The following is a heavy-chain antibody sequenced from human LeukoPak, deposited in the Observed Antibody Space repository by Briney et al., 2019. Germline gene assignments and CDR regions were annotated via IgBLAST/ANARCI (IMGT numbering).Heavy chain of an antibody. CDR2: INPNSGGT. V-gene: IGHV1-2*02. J-gene: IGHJ6*03. D-gene: IGHD6-13*01. CDR1: GGTFSSYA. Sequence: ASVKVSCKASGGTFSSYAISWVRQAPGQGLEWMGWINPNSGGTNYAQKFQGRVTMTRDTSISTAYMELSRLRSDDTAVYYCARVSRYSSRDPLHYMDVWGKGTTVTVSS. CDR3: ARVSRYSSRDPLHYMDV.